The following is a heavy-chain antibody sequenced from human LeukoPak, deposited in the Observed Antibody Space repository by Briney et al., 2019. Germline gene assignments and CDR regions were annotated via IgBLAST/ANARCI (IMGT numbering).Heavy chain of an antibody. Sequence: PGGSLRLSCAASGFIFNSYGMHWVRQAPGRGLEWVAVIWYDGSSKYYADSVKGRLTISRDNSKNTLYLQMSSLRVEDTAVYYCARARKGWGSTWYYYYYGMDVWGQGTTVTVSS. J-gene: IGHJ6*02. V-gene: IGHV3-33*01. CDR3: ARARKGWGSTWYYYYYGMDV. CDR1: GFIFNSYG. D-gene: IGHD3-16*01. CDR2: IWYDGSSK.